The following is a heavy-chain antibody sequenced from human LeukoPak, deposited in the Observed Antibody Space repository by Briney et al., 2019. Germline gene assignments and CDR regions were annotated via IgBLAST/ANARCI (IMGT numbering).Heavy chain of an antibody. Sequence: GGSLRLSCAASGFTVSSNYMSWVRQAPGKGLVWVSVIYSGGSTYYADSVKGRFTISRDNSKNTLYLQMNSLRAEDTAVYYCARAFGVVPWDYWGQGTLVTVSS. CDR2: IYSGGST. CDR3: ARAFGVVPWDY. D-gene: IGHD3-3*01. V-gene: IGHV3-53*01. J-gene: IGHJ4*02. CDR1: GFTVSSNY.